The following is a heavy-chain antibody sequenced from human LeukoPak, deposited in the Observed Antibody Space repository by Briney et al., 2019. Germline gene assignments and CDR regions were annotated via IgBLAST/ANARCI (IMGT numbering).Heavy chain of an antibody. Sequence: GGSLRLSCAASGFTFSSYWMSWVRQAPGKGLEWVANIKQDGSEKYYVDSVKGRFTISRDNAKNSLYLQMNSLRAEDTALYYCARDPRVTYDSSGYYDYWGQGTLVTVSS. CDR3: ARDPRVTYDSSGYYDY. V-gene: IGHV3-7*03. J-gene: IGHJ4*02. CDR1: GFTFSSYW. D-gene: IGHD3-22*01. CDR2: IKQDGSEK.